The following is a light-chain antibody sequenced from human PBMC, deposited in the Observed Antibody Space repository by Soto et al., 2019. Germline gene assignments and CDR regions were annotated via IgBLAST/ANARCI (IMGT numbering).Light chain of an antibody. CDR2: DVS. J-gene: IGKJ4*01. CDR1: QSISNR. CDR3: QQYDSYPLT. Sequence: IQMTQSPSTLSASVGDGVTITCRASQSISNRLAWYQQRPGKAPKFLIYDVSTLESGVPSRFSGSGSGTEFTLTISSLQPEDFATYYCQQYDSYPLTFGGGAKVDIK. V-gene: IGKV1-5*01.